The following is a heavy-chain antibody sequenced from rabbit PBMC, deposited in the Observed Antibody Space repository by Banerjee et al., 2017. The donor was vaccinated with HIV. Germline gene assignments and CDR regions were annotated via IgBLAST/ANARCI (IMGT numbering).Heavy chain of an antibody. V-gene: IGHV1S40*01. CDR3: ARAYAIIGYDGYFDL. D-gene: IGHD7-1*01. Sequence: QSLEESGGDLVKPGASLTLTCTASGFSFSSTYYMCWVRQAPGKGLEWIACIYDGDGSTYYASWVNGRFTISKTSSTTVTLQMTSLTAADTATYFCARAYAIIGYDGYFDLWGQGTLVTVS. J-gene: IGHJ4*01. CDR2: IYDGDGST. CDR1: GFSFSSTYY.